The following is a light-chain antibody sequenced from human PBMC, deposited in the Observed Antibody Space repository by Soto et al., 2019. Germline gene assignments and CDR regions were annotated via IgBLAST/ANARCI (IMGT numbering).Light chain of an antibody. CDR1: SSGVGGYNY. CDR2: DVT. Sequence: QSVLTQPASLSGSPGQSITISCTGTSSGVGGYNYVSWYQQHPGKAPKLMIHDVTNRPSGVSNRFSGSKSGNTASLTISGLQAEDEADYYCSSYRSSSSQVFGTGTKVTVL. CDR3: SSYRSSSSQV. J-gene: IGLJ1*01. V-gene: IGLV2-14*01.